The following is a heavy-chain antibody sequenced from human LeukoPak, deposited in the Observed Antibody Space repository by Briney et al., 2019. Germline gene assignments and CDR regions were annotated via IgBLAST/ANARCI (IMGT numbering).Heavy chain of an antibody. CDR2: IWSDGSNK. J-gene: IGHJ5*02. CDR1: GFTFRDYG. CDR3: ANPTDLGS. Sequence: GRSLRLSCAASGFTFRDYGMHWVRQAPGKGLEWVAVIWSDGSNKYYADSVRGRFTISRDNSKNTVYLQMNSLRAEDTAVYYCANPTDLGSWGQGTLVTVSS. D-gene: IGHD3-16*01. V-gene: IGHV3-33*06.